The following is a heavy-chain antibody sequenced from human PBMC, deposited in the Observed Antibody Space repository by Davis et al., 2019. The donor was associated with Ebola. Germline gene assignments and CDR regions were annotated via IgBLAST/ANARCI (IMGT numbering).Heavy chain of an antibody. CDR2: IYYSGST. CDR3: ARLLDPTVVDYFDP. Sequence: PSETLSLTCTVSGGSISSYYWSWIRQPPGKGLEWIGYIYYSGSTNYNPSLKSRVTMSMDTSKNLLSLRLRSVTATDTAVYFCARLLDPTVVDYFDPWGPGTLVTVSS. CDR1: GGSISSYY. D-gene: IGHD3/OR15-3a*01. J-gene: IGHJ5*02. V-gene: IGHV4-59*01.